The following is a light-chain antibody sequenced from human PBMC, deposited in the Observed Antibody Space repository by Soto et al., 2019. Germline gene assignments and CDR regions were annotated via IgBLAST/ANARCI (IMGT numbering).Light chain of an antibody. CDR3: QQTYSTPLT. Sequence: DIQMTQSPSTLSGAVGDRVTITSRASQTISSWLAWYQQKPGKAPKLLISAASSLESGVPSRFSGSGSGTDFSLTISSLQPEDFATYYCQQTYSTPLTFGGGTKVDIK. J-gene: IGKJ4*01. CDR2: AAS. V-gene: IGKV1-39*01. CDR1: QTISSW.